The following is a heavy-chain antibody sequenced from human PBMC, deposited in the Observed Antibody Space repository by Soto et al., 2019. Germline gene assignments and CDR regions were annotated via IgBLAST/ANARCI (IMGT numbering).Heavy chain of an antibody. J-gene: IGHJ4*02. CDR2: ISYDGSNK. CDR1: GFTFSSYA. D-gene: IGHD3-22*01. CDR3: ASIHSYDSSGPGY. V-gene: IGHV3-30-3*01. Sequence: GGSLRLSCAASGFTFSSYAMHWVRQAPGKGLEWVAVISYDGSNKYYADSVKGRFTISRDNSKNTLYLQMNSLRAEDTAVYYCASIHSYDSSGPGYWGQGTLVTVSS.